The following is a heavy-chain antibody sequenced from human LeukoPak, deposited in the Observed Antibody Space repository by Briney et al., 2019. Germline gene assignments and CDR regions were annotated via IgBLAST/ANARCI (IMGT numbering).Heavy chain of an antibody. Sequence: GGSLRLSCAASGFTFSSYAMSWVRQAPGKGLEWVANIKQDGSEKYYVDSVKGRFTISRDNAKNSLYLQMNSLRAEDTAVYYCARVKDISYMDVWGKGTTVTVSS. J-gene: IGHJ6*03. CDR1: GFTFSSYA. V-gene: IGHV3-7*01. CDR2: IKQDGSEK. CDR3: ARVKDISYMDV.